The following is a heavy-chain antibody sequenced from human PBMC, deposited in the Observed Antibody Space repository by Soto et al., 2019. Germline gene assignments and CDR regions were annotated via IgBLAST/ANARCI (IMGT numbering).Heavy chain of an antibody. V-gene: IGHV1-46*01. CDR1: GYTFTNYY. J-gene: IGHJ4*02. Sequence: QVQLMQSGAEVKKPGASVRVSCKASGYTFTNYYVHWVRQAPGQGLEWMGFINPNGGSTTYAQKFQSRFTVTTDTSTRTVYRQLSSLRSEDTAVFYCARSAPYDYWGQGTLVTVSS. CDR2: INPNGGST. CDR3: ARSAPYDY.